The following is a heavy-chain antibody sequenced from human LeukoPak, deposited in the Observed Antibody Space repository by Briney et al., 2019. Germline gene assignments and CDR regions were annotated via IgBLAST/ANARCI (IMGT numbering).Heavy chain of an antibody. V-gene: IGHV4-34*01. CDR3: AREGAARRFDY. Sequence: SQTLSLTCAVYGGSFSGYYWSWIRQPPGKGLEWIGEINHSGSTNYNPSLKSRVTISVDTSKNQSSLKLSSVTAADTAVYYCAREGAARRFDYWGQGTLVTVSS. CDR2: INHSGST. CDR1: GGSFSGYY. J-gene: IGHJ4*02. D-gene: IGHD6-6*01.